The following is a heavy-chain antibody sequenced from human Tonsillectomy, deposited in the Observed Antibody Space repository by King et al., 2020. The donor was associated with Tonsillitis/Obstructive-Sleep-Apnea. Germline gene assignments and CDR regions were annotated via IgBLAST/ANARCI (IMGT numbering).Heavy chain of an antibody. Sequence: QLVQSGAEVKKPGASVKVSCKASGYTFTSYYMHWVRQAPGQGLEWMGIINPSGGSTSYAQKFQGRVTMTRDTSTSTVYMELSSLRSEDTAVYYCAGGRKGYCSGGSCYSDGNNWFDPWGQGTLVTVSS. CDR1: GYTFTSYY. CDR2: INPSGGST. V-gene: IGHV1-46*01. CDR3: AGGRKGYCSGGSCYSDGNNWFDP. D-gene: IGHD2-15*01. J-gene: IGHJ5*02.